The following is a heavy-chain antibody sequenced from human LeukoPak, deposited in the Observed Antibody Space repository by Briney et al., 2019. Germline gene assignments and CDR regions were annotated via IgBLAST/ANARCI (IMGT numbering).Heavy chain of an antibody. CDR2: IIPIFCTA. J-gene: IGHJ5*02. Sequence: AASVKVSCKASGGTFSSYAISWVRQAPGQGREWMGGIIPIFCTANYAQKFQGRVTITTDESTSTAYIEVSSLRSEDTAVYYCARTYYDFWSGYRGYNWFDPWGQGTLVTVSS. CDR1: GGTFSSYA. V-gene: IGHV1-69*05. CDR3: ARTYYDFWSGYRGYNWFDP. D-gene: IGHD3-3*01.